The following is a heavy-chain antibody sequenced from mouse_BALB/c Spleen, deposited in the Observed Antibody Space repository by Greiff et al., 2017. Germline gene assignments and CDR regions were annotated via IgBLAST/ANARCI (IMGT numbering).Heavy chain of an antibody. CDR1: GYAFTNYL. D-gene: IGHD2-2*01. J-gene: IGHJ4*01. V-gene: IGHV1-54*01. CDR3: ARDYGYDGDYYAMDY. CDR2: INPGSGGT. Sequence: QVQLKQSGAELVRPGTSVKVSCKASGYAFTNYLIEWVKQRPGQGLEWIGVINPGSGGTNYNEKFKGKATLTADKSSSTAYMQLSSLTSDDSAVYCCARDYGYDGDYYAMDYWGQGTSVTVSS.